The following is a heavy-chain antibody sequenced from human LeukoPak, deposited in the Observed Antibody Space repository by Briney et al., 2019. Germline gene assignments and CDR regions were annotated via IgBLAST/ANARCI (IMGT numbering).Heavy chain of an antibody. CDR2: IKSNTDGGAT. CDR3: ITEPPGVVF. CDR1: GFTFSVAW. V-gene: IGHV3-15*01. J-gene: IGHJ4*02. D-gene: IGHD7-27*01. Sequence: GESLRLSCAASGFTFSVAWMNWVRQAPGKGLEWVGRIKSNTDGGATDYAAPVKDRFTISRNDSEKTLYLQMNSLKTEDTAVYYCITEPPGVVFWGQGTLVTVSS.